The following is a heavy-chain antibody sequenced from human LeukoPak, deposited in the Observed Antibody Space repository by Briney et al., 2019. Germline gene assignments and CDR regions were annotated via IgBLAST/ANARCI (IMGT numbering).Heavy chain of an antibody. V-gene: IGHV4-4*07. D-gene: IGHD3-22*01. CDR2: IYTSGST. CDR1: GGSISSYY. Sequence: PSETLSLTCTVSGGSISSYYWSWIRQPAGKGLEWIGRIYTSGSTNYNPSLKSRVTMSVDTSKNQFSLKLSSVTAADTAVYYCARLTYYYDSSGYFLYYFDYWGQGTLVTVSS. J-gene: IGHJ4*02. CDR3: ARLTYYYDSSGYFLYYFDY.